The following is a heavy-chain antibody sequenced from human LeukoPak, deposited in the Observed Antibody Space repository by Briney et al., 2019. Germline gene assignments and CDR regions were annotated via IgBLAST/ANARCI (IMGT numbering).Heavy chain of an antibody. CDR1: GDSISSSNCY. CDR2: IYFSGGT. J-gene: IGHJ3*02. V-gene: IGHV4-39*07. D-gene: IGHD6-19*01. CDR3: ARGEWLDITDAFDI. Sequence: PSEALSLTCTVSGDSISSSNCYWGWIRQPPGKGLEWIGSIYFSGGTYYNPSLKSRVTISVDTSKNQFSLKLSSVTAADTAVYYCARGEWLDITDAFDIWGQGTMVTVSP.